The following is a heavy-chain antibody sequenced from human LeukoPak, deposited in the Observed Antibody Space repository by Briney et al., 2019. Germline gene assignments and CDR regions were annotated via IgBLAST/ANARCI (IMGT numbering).Heavy chain of an antibody. Sequence: ASVKVSCKASGYTFTSYAMHWVRQAPVQRLEWMGWINAGNGNTKYSQKFQGRVTITRDTSASTAYMELSSLRSEDTAVYYCARSSTVVRPFYYFDYWGQGTLVTVSS. CDR1: GYTFTSYA. J-gene: IGHJ4*02. D-gene: IGHD4-23*01. CDR2: INAGNGNT. CDR3: ARSSTVVRPFYYFDY. V-gene: IGHV1-3*01.